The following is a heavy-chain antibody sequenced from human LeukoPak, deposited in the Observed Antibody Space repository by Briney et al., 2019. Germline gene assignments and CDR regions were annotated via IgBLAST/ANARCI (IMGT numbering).Heavy chain of an antibody. CDR3: ARDPSNTSGWYIYFDF. Sequence: GASVNVSFKTSGYSFTHYAISWVRQAPGQGLEWMGWISTYNGDTKYAQKLQGRFTMTSDTSTSTVYMELRSLTSDDTAVYYCARDPSNTSGWYIYFDFWGQGTLVTVSS. CDR2: ISTYNGDT. D-gene: IGHD6-19*01. CDR1: GYSFTHYA. V-gene: IGHV1-18*01. J-gene: IGHJ4*02.